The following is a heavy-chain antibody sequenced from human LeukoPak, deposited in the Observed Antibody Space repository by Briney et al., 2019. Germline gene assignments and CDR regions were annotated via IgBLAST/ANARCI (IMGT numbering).Heavy chain of an antibody. Sequence: ASVKVSCKASGYTFTSYDINWVRQATGQGPEWMGWMNPNSGNTGYAQKFQGRVTMTRNTSISTAYMELSSLRSEDTAVYYCARGIYYDSSGYPSDAFDIWGQGTMVTVSS. J-gene: IGHJ3*02. CDR1: GYTFTSYD. V-gene: IGHV1-8*01. CDR2: MNPNSGNT. D-gene: IGHD3-22*01. CDR3: ARGIYYDSSGYPSDAFDI.